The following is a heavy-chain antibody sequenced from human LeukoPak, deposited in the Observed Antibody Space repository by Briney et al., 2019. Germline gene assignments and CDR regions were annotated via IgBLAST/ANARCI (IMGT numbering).Heavy chain of an antibody. V-gene: IGHV3-30-3*01. CDR1: GFTFSSYA. CDR3: ARAYVDTAMVDYFDY. Sequence: GRSLRLSCAASGFTFSSYAMHWVRQAPGKGLEWVAVISYDGSNKYYADSVKGRFTISRDNSKNTLYLQMNSLRAEDTAMYYCARAYVDTAMVDYFDYWGQGTLVTVSS. CDR2: ISYDGSNK. J-gene: IGHJ4*02. D-gene: IGHD5-18*01.